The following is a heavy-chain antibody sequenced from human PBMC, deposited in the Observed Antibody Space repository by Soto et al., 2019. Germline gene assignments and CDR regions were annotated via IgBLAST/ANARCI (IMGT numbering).Heavy chain of an antibody. CDR1: GGSISSVSYY. V-gene: IGHV4-39*01. D-gene: IGHD2-2*01. Sequence: SETLSLTCTVSGGSISSVSYYWGWIRQPPGKGLEWIGSIYYSGSAYYSPSLKSRVTMSVDTSKNQLSLKLSSVTAADTAVYYCARLHCNSPNCVPLDPWGQGTLVTVSS. J-gene: IGHJ5*02. CDR3: ARLHCNSPNCVPLDP. CDR2: IYYSGSA.